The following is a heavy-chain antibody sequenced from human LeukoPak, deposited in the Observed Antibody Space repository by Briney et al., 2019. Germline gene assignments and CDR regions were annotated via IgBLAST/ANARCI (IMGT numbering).Heavy chain of an antibody. V-gene: IGHV1-18*01. CDR2: ISAYNGNT. Sequence: ASVKVSCKASGYTFSSYGISWVRQAPGQGLEWMGWISAYNGNTNYAQKLQGRVTMTTDTSTSTAYMELRSLRSDDTAVYYCARSYYYDSSGGEADAFDIWGQGTMVTVSS. D-gene: IGHD3-22*01. J-gene: IGHJ3*02. CDR1: GYTFSSYG. CDR3: ARSYYYDSSGGEADAFDI.